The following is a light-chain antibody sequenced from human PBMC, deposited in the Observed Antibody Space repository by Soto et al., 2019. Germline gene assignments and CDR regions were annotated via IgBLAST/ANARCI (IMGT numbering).Light chain of an antibody. J-gene: IGLJ3*02. Sequence: QSVLTQPASVSGSPGQSITISCTGTSSDVGDYNYVSWYQQHPGKAPKLMIYEVSNRPSGVSNRFSGSKSGNTASLTISGLQAEDEADYSCSSYTSSNTWVFGGGTKLTVL. CDR2: EVS. CDR1: SSDVGDYNY. CDR3: SSYTSSNTWV. V-gene: IGLV2-14*01.